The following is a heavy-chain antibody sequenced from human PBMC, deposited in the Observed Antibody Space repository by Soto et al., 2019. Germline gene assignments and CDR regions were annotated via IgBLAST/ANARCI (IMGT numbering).Heavy chain of an antibody. D-gene: IGHD3-10*01. Sequence: SETLSLTCTVPGGSISSAEYYWGRIRQPPGKGREWIGYIHYSGGTYYDPSLKSRVTISGDTSKTQFALRLGSVTAADTALYYWARGTIVRRVMSHYYYGMDVWGQGTTDTVSS. J-gene: IGHJ6*02. V-gene: IGHV4-30-4*01. CDR1: GGSISSAEYY. CDR2: IHYSGGT. CDR3: ARGTIVRRVMSHYYYGMDV.